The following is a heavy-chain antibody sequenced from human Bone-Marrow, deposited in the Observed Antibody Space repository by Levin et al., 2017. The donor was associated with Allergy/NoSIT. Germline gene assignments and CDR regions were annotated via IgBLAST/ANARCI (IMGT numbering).Heavy chain of an antibody. J-gene: IGHJ5*02. V-gene: IGHV3-49*02. D-gene: IGHD3-16*01. CDR1: GFIFGDYT. CDR3: PRDPGDNDYAP. CDR2: IRGKAYGEAT. Sequence: GESLKISCTASGFIFGDYTMTWVRQAPGKGLERVGYIRGKAYGEATEYAASVKCRFTFSRDDSKSIDYLHMNSLKTEDTAVYYCPRDPGDNDYAPWGQGTLVTVSS.